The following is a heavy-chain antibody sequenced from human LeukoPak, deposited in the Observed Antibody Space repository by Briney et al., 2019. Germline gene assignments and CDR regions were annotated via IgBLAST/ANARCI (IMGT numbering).Heavy chain of an antibody. J-gene: IGHJ3*02. CDR2: ISSSSSYI. D-gene: IGHD5-12*01. CDR1: GFTFSSYS. V-gene: IGHV3-21*01. CDR3: ARVGDIVATIEPDAFDI. Sequence: GGSLRLSCAASGFTFSSYSMNWVRQAPGKGLEWVSSISSSSSYIYYADSVKGRFTISRDNAKNSLYLQMNSLRAEDTAVYYCARVGDIVATIEPDAFDIWGQGAMVTVSS.